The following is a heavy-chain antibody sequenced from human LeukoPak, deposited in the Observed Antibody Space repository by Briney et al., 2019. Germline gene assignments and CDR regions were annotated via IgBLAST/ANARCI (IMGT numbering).Heavy chain of an antibody. D-gene: IGHD5-24*01. V-gene: IGHV3-23*01. CDR1: GFTFSSYA. CDR2: ISGSGGST. Sequence: GGSLRLSCAASGFTFSSYAMSWVRQAPGKGLEWVSVISGSGGSTVHADSVKGRFTISRDNSKNTLYLQMNSLRAEDTAVYYCAKDMDVSIYGYNFDYWGQGTLVTVSS. J-gene: IGHJ4*02. CDR3: AKDMDVSIYGYNFDY.